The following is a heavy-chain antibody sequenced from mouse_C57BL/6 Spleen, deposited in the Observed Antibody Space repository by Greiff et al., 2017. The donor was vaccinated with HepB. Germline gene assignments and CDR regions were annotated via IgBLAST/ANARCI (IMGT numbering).Heavy chain of an antibody. J-gene: IGHJ2*01. D-gene: IGHD1-1*01. CDR2: IYPGNSDT. CDR1: GYTFTSYW. CDR3: TRAIYYQGGYFDY. V-gene: IGHV1-5*01. Sequence: EVQLQQSGTVLARPGASVKMSCKTSGYTFTSYWMHWVKQRPGQGLEWIGAIYPGNSDTSYNQKFKGKAKLTAVTSASTAYMELSSLTNEDSAVYYCTRAIYYQGGYFDYWGQGTTLTVSS.